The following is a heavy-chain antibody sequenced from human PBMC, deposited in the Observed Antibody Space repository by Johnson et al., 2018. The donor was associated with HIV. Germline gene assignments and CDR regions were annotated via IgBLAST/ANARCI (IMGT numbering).Heavy chain of an antibody. D-gene: IGHD1-26*01. V-gene: IGHV3-13*01. CDR2: IGTAGDT. CDR3: ARDGGSYYELDGFEI. CDR1: GFTFSSYD. Sequence: VQLVESGGGLVQPGGSLRLSCAASGFTFSSYDMHWVRQATGKGLEWVSAIGTAGDTYYPGSVKGRFTISRENAKNTVYLQMNSLRAEDTAVYYCARDGGSYYELDGFEIWGQGTMVTVSS. J-gene: IGHJ3*02.